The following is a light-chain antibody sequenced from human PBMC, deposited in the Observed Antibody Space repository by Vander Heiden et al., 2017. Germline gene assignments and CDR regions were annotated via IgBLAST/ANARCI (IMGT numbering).Light chain of an antibody. Sequence: EIVLTQSPATLALSAGERATLSCRASQNVSRYLAWYQHRPGQAPRLLIYDTFNRAAGVPARFSGSGSETDFTLSISSLEPEDFAVYYCQQRINGPLTFGGGARVEI. J-gene: IGKJ4*01. CDR2: DTF. CDR3: QQRINGPLT. V-gene: IGKV3-11*01. CDR1: QNVSRY.